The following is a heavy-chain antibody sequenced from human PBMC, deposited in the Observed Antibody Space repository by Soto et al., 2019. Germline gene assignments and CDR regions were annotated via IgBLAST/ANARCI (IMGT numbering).Heavy chain of an antibody. CDR1: GFSVSGSS. CDR2: MHRGGST. Sequence: GGSLRLSCVVSGFSVSGSSIFWVRQATGKGLEWVSLMHRGGSTDNADSVKGRFTTSRDKSKNTLYLHMNGLRVEDTAVYYCARVNTTLVDHFDCWGQGTLVTVSS. D-gene: IGHD5-18*01. J-gene: IGHJ4*02. CDR3: ARVNTTLVDHFDC. V-gene: IGHV3-53*01.